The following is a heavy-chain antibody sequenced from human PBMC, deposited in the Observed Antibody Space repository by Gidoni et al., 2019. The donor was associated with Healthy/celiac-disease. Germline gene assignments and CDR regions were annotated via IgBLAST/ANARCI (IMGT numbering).Heavy chain of an antibody. J-gene: IGHJ6*02. CDR1: GGSISSGSYY. D-gene: IGHD3-16*01. CDR2: IYTSGST. Sequence: QVQLQESGPGLVKPSQTLSLTCTVSGGSISSGSYYWSWIRQPAGKGLEWIGRIYTSGSTNYNPSLKSRVTMSVDTSKNQFSLKLSSVTAADTAVYYCARGGGGSRGYYYGMDVWGQGTTVTVSS. V-gene: IGHV4-61*02. CDR3: ARGGGGSRGYYYGMDV.